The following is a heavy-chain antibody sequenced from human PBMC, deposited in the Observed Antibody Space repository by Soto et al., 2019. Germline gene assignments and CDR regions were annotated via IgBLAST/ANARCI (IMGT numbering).Heavy chain of an antibody. D-gene: IGHD1-26*01. V-gene: IGHV3-23*01. J-gene: IGHJ6*02. CDR1: GFTFINYA. Sequence: EVQLLESGGGLVQPGGALRLSCAASGFTFINYAMSWVRQAPGKGLEWVSAIRGSGDGTFYPDSVKGRFTISRDNAKNTLYLQMNSLRAEDTAIYYCAKVSLGALTFTDYYYYGLDVWGQGTTVTVSS. CDR2: IRGSGDGT. CDR3: AKVSLGALTFTDYYYYGLDV.